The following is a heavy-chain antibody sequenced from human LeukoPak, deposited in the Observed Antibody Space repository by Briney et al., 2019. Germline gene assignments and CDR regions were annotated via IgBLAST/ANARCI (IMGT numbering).Heavy chain of an antibody. CDR3: AKRGYYDSSGLRAPFDY. CDR1: GFTFSSYA. J-gene: IGHJ4*02. D-gene: IGHD3-22*01. V-gene: IGHV3-23*01. CDR2: IIDSGEST. Sequence: GGSLRLSCAASGFTFSSYAMSWVRQAPGKGLEWVSGIIDSGESTYYANFAKGRFTISRDNSNNTLYLQMNSLRAEDTAVYYCAKRGYYDSSGLRAPFDYWGQGTLVIVSS.